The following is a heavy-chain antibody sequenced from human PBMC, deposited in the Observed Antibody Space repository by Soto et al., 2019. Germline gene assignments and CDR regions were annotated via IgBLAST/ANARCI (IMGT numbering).Heavy chain of an antibody. D-gene: IGHD2-15*01. Sequence: QVQLVQSGAEVKKPGASVKVSCKASGYTFTSYAMHWVRQAPGQRLEWMGWINAGNGNTKYSQKFQGRVTITRDTSASTAYMELSGLRSEDTAVYYCARDLAVGAASDYWGQGTLVTVSS. CDR3: ARDLAVGAASDY. CDR1: GYTFTSYA. V-gene: IGHV1-3*01. CDR2: INAGNGNT. J-gene: IGHJ4*02.